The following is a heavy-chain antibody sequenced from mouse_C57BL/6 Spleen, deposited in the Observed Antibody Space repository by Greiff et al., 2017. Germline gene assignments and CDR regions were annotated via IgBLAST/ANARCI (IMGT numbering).Heavy chain of an antibody. CDR3: ARHDYGTWFAY. Sequence: VQLQQSGPELVKPGASVKISCKASGYAFSSSWMNWVKQRPGKGLEGIGRIYPGDGDTNYNGKFKGKAALTADKSSSTAYMQLSSLTSEDSAVYFCARHDYGTWFAYWGQGTLVTVSA. J-gene: IGHJ3*01. V-gene: IGHV1-82*01. CDR1: GYAFSSSW. CDR2: IYPGDGDT. D-gene: IGHD2-4*01.